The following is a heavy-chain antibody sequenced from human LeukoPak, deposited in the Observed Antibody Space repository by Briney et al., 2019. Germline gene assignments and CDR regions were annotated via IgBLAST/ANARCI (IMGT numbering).Heavy chain of an antibody. CDR2: ISGSGGRSRT. Sequence: GGSLRLSCAASGFTFSSYAMSWVRQAPGKGLEWGSNISGSGGRSRTYYADSVKGRFTISRDNSKNTLYLQMNRLRAADTAVYYCAKSGLNRFDYWGGGTLVTVSS. D-gene: IGHD2-15*01. CDR1: GFTFSSYA. J-gene: IGHJ4*02. V-gene: IGHV3-23*01. CDR3: AKSGLNRFDY.